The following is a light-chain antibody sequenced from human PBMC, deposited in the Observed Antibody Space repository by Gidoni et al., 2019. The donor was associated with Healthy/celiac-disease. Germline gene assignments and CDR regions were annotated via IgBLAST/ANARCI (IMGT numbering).Light chain of an antibody. CDR2: KES. J-gene: IGKJ1*01. CDR1: QSISSW. CDR3: QQYNSYLWT. V-gene: IGKV1-5*03. Sequence: IQIPQSPSTLSASVGDRVTITCRASQSISSWLAWYQQKPGKAPKLLIYKESSLESGVPSRFSGSGSGKEFTLTISSLQPDDFATYYCQQYNSYLWTFGQGTKVEIK.